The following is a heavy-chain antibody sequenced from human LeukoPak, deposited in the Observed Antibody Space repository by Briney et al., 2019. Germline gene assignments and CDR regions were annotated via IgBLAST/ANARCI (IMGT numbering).Heavy chain of an antibody. CDR2: IGTAGDT. D-gene: IGHD4-23*01. Sequence: GGSLRLSCAASGFTFSSYDMHWVRQATGKGLEWVSAIGTAGDTYYPGSVKGRFTISRDNSKNTLYLQMNSLRAEDTAVYYCAKATKPGGHFDYWGQGTLVTVSS. J-gene: IGHJ4*02. CDR3: AKATKPGGHFDY. V-gene: IGHV3-13*01. CDR1: GFTFSSYD.